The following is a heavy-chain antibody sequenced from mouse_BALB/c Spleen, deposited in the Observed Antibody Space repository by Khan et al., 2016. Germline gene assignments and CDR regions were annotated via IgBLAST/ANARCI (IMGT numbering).Heavy chain of an antibody. CDR1: GYTFTHYG. Sequence: QIQLVQSGPELKKPGETVKISCKASGYTFTHYGMNWVKQAPGKGLKWMGWINTYTGEPTYGDDFKGRFAFSLETSASTAYLQINNLKNEDTGTYFCARGAYDGTWFVYWGQGTLVTVSA. J-gene: IGHJ3*01. CDR3: ARGAYDGTWFVY. CDR2: INTYTGEP. D-gene: IGHD2-14*01. V-gene: IGHV9-3-1*01.